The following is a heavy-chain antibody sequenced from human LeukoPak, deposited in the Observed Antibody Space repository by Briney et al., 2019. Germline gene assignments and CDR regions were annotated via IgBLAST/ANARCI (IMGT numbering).Heavy chain of an antibody. Sequence: SETLSLTCTVSGDSISNYYCSWVRQPAGKGLEWIGRIYGSGTINYNPSLKSRVTMSVDTSKNQFSLKLSSVTAADTAVYYCASGYYYYHMDVWGKGTTVTVYS. D-gene: IGHD3-22*01. CDR1: GDSISNYY. J-gene: IGHJ6*03. CDR2: IYGSGTI. V-gene: IGHV4-4*07. CDR3: ASGYYYYHMDV.